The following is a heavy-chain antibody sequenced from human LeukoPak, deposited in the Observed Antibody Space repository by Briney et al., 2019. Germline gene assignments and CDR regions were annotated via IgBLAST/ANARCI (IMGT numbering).Heavy chain of an antibody. J-gene: IGHJ4*02. Sequence: GGSLRLSCAASGFTFSNYEMNWVRQAPGKGLEWVSYISCSGSTIYYADSVEGRFTISRDNARNSLYLQMSSLRAEDTAVYYCARSRIVFDITGEYIFGIWGQGTLVTVSS. CDR1: GFTFSNYE. V-gene: IGHV3-48*03. CDR2: ISCSGSTI. D-gene: IGHD1-26*01. CDR3: ARSRIVFDITGEYIFGI.